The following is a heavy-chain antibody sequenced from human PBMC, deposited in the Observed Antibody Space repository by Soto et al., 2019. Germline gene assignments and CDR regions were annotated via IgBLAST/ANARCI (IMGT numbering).Heavy chain of an antibody. CDR3: AKDGTLAVAYEKCLDY. CDR2: ISYDGSNK. D-gene: IGHD6-19*01. J-gene: IGHJ4*02. Sequence: QVQLVESGGGVVQPGRSLRLSCAASGFTFSSYGMHWVRQAPGKGLQWVAVISYDGSNKYYADSVKGRFTISRDNSKNTLYLQMNSLRAEDTAVYYCAKDGTLAVAYEKCLDYWGQGTLVTVSS. V-gene: IGHV3-30*18. CDR1: GFTFSSYG.